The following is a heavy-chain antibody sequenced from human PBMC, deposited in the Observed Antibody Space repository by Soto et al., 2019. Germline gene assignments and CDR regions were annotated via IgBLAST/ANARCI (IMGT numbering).Heavy chain of an antibody. D-gene: IGHD2-2*01. CDR3: ARDPPSTLGSFDI. J-gene: IGHJ3*02. V-gene: IGHV3-33*01. CDR2: VYYDGHNK. Sequence: ESGGGVVQPGRSQRLSCAASGFTFSMYGMHWVRQAPGKGLEWMATVYYDGHNKYYADSVRGRFTISRDNSKNMVYLQMNSLRAEDTAVYYWARDPPSTLGSFDIWGRGKMVTVSS. CDR1: GFTFSMYG.